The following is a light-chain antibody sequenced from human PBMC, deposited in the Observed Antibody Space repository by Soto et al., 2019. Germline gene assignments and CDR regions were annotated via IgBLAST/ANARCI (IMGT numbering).Light chain of an antibody. V-gene: IGKV3-15*01. CDR1: QSVSSN. CDR3: QQYNNGPPLT. CDR2: GAS. Sequence: EIVMTQSPATLSVSPGERATLSCRASQSVSSNLAWYQQKPGQAPMLLIYGASTRATGIPASFSGSGSGTEFTLTISSLQSEDFAVYYCQQYNNGPPLTFGGGTKVEIK. J-gene: IGKJ4*01.